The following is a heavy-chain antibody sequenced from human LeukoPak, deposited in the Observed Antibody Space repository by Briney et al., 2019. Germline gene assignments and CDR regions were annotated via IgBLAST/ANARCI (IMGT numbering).Heavy chain of an antibody. CDR1: GFTFSTYG. Sequence: GGSLRLSCAASGFTFSTYGMHWVRQAPGKGLEWVAFIRNDGTIKYYADSVKGRFTISRDNSKNTLYLQMNSLRAEDTAVYYCANSYDIGPPLYGMDVWGQGTTVTVSS. CDR3: ANSYDIGPPLYGMDV. CDR2: IRNDGTIK. J-gene: IGHJ6*02. D-gene: IGHD3-9*01. V-gene: IGHV3-30*02.